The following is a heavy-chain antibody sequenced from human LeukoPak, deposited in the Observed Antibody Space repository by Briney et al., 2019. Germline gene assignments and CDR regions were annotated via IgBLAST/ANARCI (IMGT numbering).Heavy chain of an antibody. V-gene: IGHV4-39*01. J-gene: IGHJ4*02. Sequence: PSETLSLTCTVSGGSISSSSYYWGWIRQPPGKGLEWIGSIYYSGSTYCNPSLKSRVTISVDTSKNQFSLKLSSVTAADTAVYYCARHGSRHNYYDFDYWGQGTLVTVSS. CDR2: IYYSGST. CDR1: GGSISSSSYY. D-gene: IGHD3-22*01. CDR3: ARHGSRHNYYDFDY.